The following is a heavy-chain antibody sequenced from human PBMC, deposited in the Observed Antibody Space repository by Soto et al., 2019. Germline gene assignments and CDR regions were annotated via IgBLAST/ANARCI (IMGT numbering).Heavy chain of an antibody. CDR3: AADLGAYYYDSSGALGFDP. CDR1: GGTFSSYA. Sequence: SVKVSCRASGGTFSSYAISWVRQAPGQGLEWMGGIIPIFGTANYAQKFQGRVTITTDESTSTAYMELSSLRSEDTAVYYCAADLGAYYYDSSGALGFDPGGQGTLVTVSS. D-gene: IGHD3-22*01. V-gene: IGHV1-69*05. CDR2: IIPIFGTA. J-gene: IGHJ5*02.